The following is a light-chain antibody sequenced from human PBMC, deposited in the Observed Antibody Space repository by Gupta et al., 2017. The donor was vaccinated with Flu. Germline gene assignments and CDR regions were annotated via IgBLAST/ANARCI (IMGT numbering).Light chain of an antibody. CDR1: SSDIGNYNY. CDR2: DVS. CDR3: SSYSATGALAL. J-gene: IGLJ2*01. Sequence: QSALTQPASVSGSPGQSINICCTGTSSDIGNYNYVSWYQQYPGRAPKLMIYDVSNRPSGISDRFSGSKSGNSASLTISGLQAEDEADYYCSSYSATGALALFGGGTKVTVL. V-gene: IGLV2-14*03.